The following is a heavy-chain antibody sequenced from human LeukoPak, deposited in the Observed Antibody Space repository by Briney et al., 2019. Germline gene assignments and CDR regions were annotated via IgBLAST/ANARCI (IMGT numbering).Heavy chain of an antibody. CDR1: GFAFSNNA. D-gene: IGHD5-12*01. V-gene: IGHV3-30*18. CDR2: ISYDVSVK. CDR3: AKDRTEKWIHDFDY. Sequence: GGSLRLSCAASGFAFSNNAMHWVRQAPGKGLEWVAVISYDVSVKNYGESVKGRFTISSDNSKSTLYLEMNTLGAEDTAVYYCAKDRTEKWIHDFDYWGQGILVTVSS. J-gene: IGHJ4*02.